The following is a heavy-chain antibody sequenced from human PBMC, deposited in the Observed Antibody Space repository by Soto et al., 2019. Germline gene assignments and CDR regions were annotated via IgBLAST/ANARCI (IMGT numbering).Heavy chain of an antibody. Sequence: SETLSLTCTVSGDSINNYYWSWIRQPPGKTLEWIGYIYYTGSTTYNPSLESRVTMSVDTSKNQFSLSLSSVNTADTAVYYCAKYRRTAAEGFTLDYWGRGXLVTVSS. V-gene: IGHV4-59*01. J-gene: IGHJ4*02. CDR3: AKYRRTAAEGFTLDY. CDR1: GDSINNYY. D-gene: IGHD6-13*01. CDR2: IYYTGST.